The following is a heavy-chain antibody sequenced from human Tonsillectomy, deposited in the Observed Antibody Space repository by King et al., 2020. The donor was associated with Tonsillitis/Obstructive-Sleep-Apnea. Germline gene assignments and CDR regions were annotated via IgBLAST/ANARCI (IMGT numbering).Heavy chain of an antibody. D-gene: IGHD3-22*01. V-gene: IGHV1-18*01. CDR1: GYTFTNYG. CDR2: ISPYNGDT. Sequence: QLVQSGAELKKPGASVKVSCKASGYTFTNYGISWVRQAPGQGLEWMGWISPYNGDTNYAQKLQGRVTMTTGTSSSTAYMELRSLRSDDPAVYYCARDSMSHFYDSSAYYTFDYWGQGTLVTVSS. CDR3: ARDSMSHFYDSSAYYTFDY. J-gene: IGHJ4*02.